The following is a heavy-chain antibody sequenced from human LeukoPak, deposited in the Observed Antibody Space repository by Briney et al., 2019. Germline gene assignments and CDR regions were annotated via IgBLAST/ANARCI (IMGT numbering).Heavy chain of an antibody. CDR2: INTYNGNA. V-gene: IGHV1-18*01. CDR3: ARAGTVKNFDY. Sequence: GASVKVSCKASGYTFTSYGINWVRQAPGQGLEWMGWINTYNGNANYAQKVQGRVTMTTETPTSTVYMELRSLRSDDTAVYYCARAGTVKNFDYWGQGTLVTVSS. J-gene: IGHJ4*02. D-gene: IGHD4-17*01. CDR1: GYTFTSYG.